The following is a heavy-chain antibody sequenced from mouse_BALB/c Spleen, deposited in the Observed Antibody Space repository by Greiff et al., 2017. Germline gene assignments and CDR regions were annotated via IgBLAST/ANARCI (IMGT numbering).Heavy chain of an antibody. CDR2: IRLKSNNYAT. V-gene: IGHV6-6*02. D-gene: IGHD1-1*01. CDR1: GFTFSNYW. J-gene: IGHJ3*01. CDR3: TRRYYYGSNAWFAY. Sequence: DVMLVESGGGLVQPGGSMKLSCVASGFTFSNYWMNWVRQSPEKGLEWVAEIRLKSNNYATHYAESVKGRFTISRDDSKSSVYLQMNNLRAEDTGIYYCTRRYYYGSNAWFAYWGQGTLVTVSA.